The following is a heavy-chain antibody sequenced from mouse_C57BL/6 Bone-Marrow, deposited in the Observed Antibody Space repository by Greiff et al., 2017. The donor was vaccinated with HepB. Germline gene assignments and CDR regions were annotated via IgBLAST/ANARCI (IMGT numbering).Heavy chain of an antibody. CDR3: TRKSLLYYGSSYGYFDV. Sequence: QVQLKESGAELVRPGASVTLSCKASGYTFTDYEMHWVKQTPVHGLEWIGAIDPETGGTAYNQKFKGKAILTADKSSSTAYMELRSLTSEDSAVYYCTRKSLLYYGSSYGYFDVWGTGTTVTVSS. CDR2: IDPETGGT. CDR1: GYTFTDYE. D-gene: IGHD1-1*01. J-gene: IGHJ1*03. V-gene: IGHV1-15*01.